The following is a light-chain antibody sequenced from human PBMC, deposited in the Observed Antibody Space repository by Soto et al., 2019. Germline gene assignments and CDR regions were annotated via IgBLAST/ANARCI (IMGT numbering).Light chain of an antibody. CDR2: GAS. V-gene: IGKV3-20*01. CDR3: RQYGGSPIT. CDR1: QSVSRSS. Sequence: EIVLTQSPGTLSLSPGERATLSCRASQSVSRSSLAWYQQKPGQAPRLLIYGASSRATGIRDRFSGSGSGTDFTLTISRLEPEDFAVFYCRQYGGSPITFRQGAKREIK. J-gene: IGKJ2*01.